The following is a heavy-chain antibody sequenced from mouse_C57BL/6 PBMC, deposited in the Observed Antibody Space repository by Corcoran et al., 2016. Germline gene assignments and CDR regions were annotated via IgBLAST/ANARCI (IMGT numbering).Heavy chain of an antibody. CDR2: IYPGDGDT. V-gene: IGHV1-80*01. Sequence: QVQLQQSGAELVKPGASVKISCKASGYAFSSYWMNWVKQRPGKGLEWIGQIYPGDGDTNYNGKFKGKATLTADKSSTTAYMQLSSLTSEDSAVYFCARDTTVGDAMDYWGQGTSVTVSS. J-gene: IGHJ4*01. D-gene: IGHD1-1*01. CDR1: GYAFSSYW. CDR3: ARDTTVGDAMDY.